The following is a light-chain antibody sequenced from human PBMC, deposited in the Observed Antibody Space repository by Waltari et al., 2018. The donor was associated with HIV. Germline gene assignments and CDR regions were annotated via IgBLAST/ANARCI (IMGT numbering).Light chain of an antibody. Sequence: EIVLTQSPATLSLSPGERATLSCRASQSVSSYLAWYQQKPGQAPRLLSYDASNRATCIPARFSGSGSATDFTLTISSLEPEDFAVYYCQQRSNWPPGLTFGGGTKVEIK. J-gene: IGKJ4*01. V-gene: IGKV3-11*01. CDR1: QSVSSY. CDR2: DAS. CDR3: QQRSNWPPGLT.